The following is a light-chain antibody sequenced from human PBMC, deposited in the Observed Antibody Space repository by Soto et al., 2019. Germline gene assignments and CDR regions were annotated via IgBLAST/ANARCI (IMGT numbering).Light chain of an antibody. Sequence: QSVLAQPASVSGSPGQSITISCTGTSSDVGRYNFVSWFQQHPGKAPKLLIYDVRYWPSGVSDRFSGSKSGNTASLTISGLQTDDEADYYCSSFTTSNTVVFGSGTKVTV. V-gene: IGLV2-14*01. CDR3: SSFTTSNTVV. J-gene: IGLJ1*01. CDR1: SSDVGRYNF. CDR2: DVR.